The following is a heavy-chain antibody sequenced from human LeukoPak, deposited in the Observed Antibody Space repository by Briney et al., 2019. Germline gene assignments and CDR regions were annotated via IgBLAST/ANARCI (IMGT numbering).Heavy chain of an antibody. CDR2: ISHDGSKK. D-gene: IGHD3-10*01. J-gene: IGHJ4*02. Sequence: PGGSLRLSCAASGFTFSGYGMHWVCQAPGKGLEWVAVISHDGSKKYYADSVKGRFTISRDNSKNMLYLQMNSLRDEDTAVYYCAKDRGFEFASGSSELDYWGQGTLVTVSS. CDR3: AKDRGFEFASGSSELDY. V-gene: IGHV3-30*18. CDR1: GFTFSGYG.